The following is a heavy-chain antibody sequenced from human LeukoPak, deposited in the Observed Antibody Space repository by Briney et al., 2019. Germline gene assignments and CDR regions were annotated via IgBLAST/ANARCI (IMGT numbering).Heavy chain of an antibody. V-gene: IGHV4-59*01. J-gene: IGHJ2*01. CDR2: IHYSGST. CDR1: GGSITGYY. D-gene: IGHD2-15*01. CDR3: ARDSAPSWWFL. Sequence: PSETLSLTCTVSGGSITGYYWSWIRQPPGKGLEWIGYIHYSGSTNYNPSLKSRVTILLDTSKSQFSLKLSSVTAADTAVYYCARDSAPSWWFLWGRGTLVSVSS.